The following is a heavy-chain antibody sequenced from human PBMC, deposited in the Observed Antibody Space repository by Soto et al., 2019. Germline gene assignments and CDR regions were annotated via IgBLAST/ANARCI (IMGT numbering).Heavy chain of an antibody. CDR1: GYTFTSYG. CDR3: ATGPPGSQNFDY. V-gene: IGHV1-18*01. D-gene: IGHD2-15*01. J-gene: IGHJ4*02. Sequence: ASVKVSCKASGYTFTSYGISWVRQAPGQGLEWMGWISPYNGNTNYAQKLQGRVTMTTDTSTDTAYMELSSLRSEDTAVYYCATGPPGSQNFDYWGQGTLVTVSS. CDR2: ISPYNGNT.